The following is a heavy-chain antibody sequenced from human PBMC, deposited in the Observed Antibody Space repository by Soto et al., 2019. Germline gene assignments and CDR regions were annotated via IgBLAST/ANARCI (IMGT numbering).Heavy chain of an antibody. CDR1: GVTFSSYW. V-gene: IGHV3-66*01. Sequence: PGGSLRLSCAASGVTFSSYWMHWVRQAPGKGLVWVSRINSGGSTYYADSVKGRFTISRDNSKNTLYLQMNSLRAEDTAVYYCARDLRMWGSYRTTGAFEICGQGKMVTV. D-gene: IGHD3-16*02. CDR3: ARDLRMWGSYRTTGAFEI. CDR2: INSGGST. J-gene: IGHJ3*02.